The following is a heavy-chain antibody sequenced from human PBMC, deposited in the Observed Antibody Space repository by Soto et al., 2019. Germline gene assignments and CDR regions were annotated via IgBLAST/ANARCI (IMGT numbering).Heavy chain of an antibody. CDR3: ARDPSIVLVPAATYYYYYYGMYV. J-gene: IGHJ6*02. CDR1: GFTFSSYS. CDR2: IKQDGSEK. D-gene: IGHD2-2*01. V-gene: IGHV3-7*01. Sequence: PGGSLRLSCAASGFTFSSYSMNWVRQAPGKGLEWVANIKQDGSEKYYVDSVKGRFTISRDNAKNSLYLQMNSLRAEDTAVYYCARDPSIVLVPAATYYYYYYGMYVWGQGTTVTVSS.